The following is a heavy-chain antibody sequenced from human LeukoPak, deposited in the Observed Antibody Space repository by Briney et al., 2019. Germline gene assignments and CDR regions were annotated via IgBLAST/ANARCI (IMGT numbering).Heavy chain of an antibody. Sequence: GGSLRLSCAASGFTFTNYAMTWVRQAPGKGLEWVSSISASGVMTYYADSVKGRFTVSRDNSKNSLYLQMSSLTAADTAVYYCARVSSSWYQDWYFDLWGRGTLVTVSS. D-gene: IGHD6-13*01. CDR3: ARVSSSWYQDWYFDL. CDR2: ISASGVMT. J-gene: IGHJ2*01. CDR1: GFTFTNYA. V-gene: IGHV3-23*01.